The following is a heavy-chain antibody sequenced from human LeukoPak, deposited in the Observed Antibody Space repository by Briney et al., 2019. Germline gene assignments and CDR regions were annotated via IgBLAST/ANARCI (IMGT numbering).Heavy chain of an antibody. CDR3: ARVPAEWFGELEHVVDNWFDP. CDR2: ISAYNGNT. D-gene: IGHD3-10*01. Sequence: ASVKVSCKASGYTFTSYGISWVRQAPGQGLEWMGWISAYNGNTNYAQKLQGRVTMTTDTSTSIAYMELRSLRSDDTAVYYCARVPAEWFGELEHVVDNWFDPWGQGTLVTVSS. CDR1: GYTFTSYG. V-gene: IGHV1-18*04. J-gene: IGHJ5*02.